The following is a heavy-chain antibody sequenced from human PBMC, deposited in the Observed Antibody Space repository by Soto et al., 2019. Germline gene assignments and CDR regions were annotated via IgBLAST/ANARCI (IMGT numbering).Heavy chain of an antibody. CDR3: ARTRLCGGDCYSAYYFDF. CDR2: MNPTSGNT. CDR1: GYTFTNYD. Sequence: QVQLVQSGAEVKKPGASVKVSCKASGYTFTNYDINWVRQATGQGLEWMGWMNPTSGNTGYVQKFQGRVTMTRNTPISTAYMELTSLTSDDTTVYYCARTRLCGGDCYSAYYFDFWGQGALVTVSS. V-gene: IGHV1-8*01. D-gene: IGHD2-21*02. J-gene: IGHJ4*02.